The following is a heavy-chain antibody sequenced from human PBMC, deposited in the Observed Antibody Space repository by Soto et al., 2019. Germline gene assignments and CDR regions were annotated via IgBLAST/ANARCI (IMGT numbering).Heavy chain of an antibody. D-gene: IGHD6-19*01. Sequence: QLKLQAAGPGLVKTSGTLSLPGAVSGDSVISNWWWGWVRQSPGKVVEWIADMRHSGNTNYSPSLESRVTLSVDKSKNQFSLKINSMTAADTAVYFCVMTPGWYKIDSWGQGILVTVSS. CDR2: MRHSGNT. CDR3: VMTPGWYKIDS. CDR1: GDSVISNWW. J-gene: IGHJ4*02. V-gene: IGHV4-4*02.